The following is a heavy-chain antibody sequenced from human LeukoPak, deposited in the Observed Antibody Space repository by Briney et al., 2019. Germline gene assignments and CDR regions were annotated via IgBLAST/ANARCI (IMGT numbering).Heavy chain of an antibody. CDR3: VREILYCSGGSCYRGPFDN. J-gene: IGHJ4*02. CDR2: IFHRGGT. D-gene: IGHD2-15*01. Sequence: PGGSLRLSCAASGFTFSSYWMHWVRQAPGKGLEWIGYIFHRGGTSYNPSLKSRILFSVDTSQNQFSLKLNSVTAADTAVYYCVREILYCSGGSCYRGPFDNWGQGTLVTVSA. V-gene: IGHV4-4*02. CDR1: GFTFSSYW.